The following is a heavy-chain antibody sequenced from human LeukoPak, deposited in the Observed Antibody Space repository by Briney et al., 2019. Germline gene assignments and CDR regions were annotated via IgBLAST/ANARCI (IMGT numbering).Heavy chain of an antibody. J-gene: IGHJ5*02. CDR3: ARAPFWITMVRGAWFDP. CDR1: GGSFSGYY. CDR2: INYSGST. V-gene: IGHV4-34*01. Sequence: PSETLSLTCAVYGGSFSGYYWSWIRQPPGKGLEWIGEINYSGSTNYNPSLKSRVTISVDTSKNQFSLKLSSVTAADTAVYYCARAPFWITMVRGAWFDPWGQGTLVTVSS. D-gene: IGHD3-10*01.